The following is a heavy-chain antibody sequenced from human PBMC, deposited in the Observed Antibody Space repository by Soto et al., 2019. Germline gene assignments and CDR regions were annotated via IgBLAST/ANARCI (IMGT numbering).Heavy chain of an antibody. D-gene: IGHD3-22*01. J-gene: IGHJ5*01. CDR2: ISSSSSTI. Sequence: EVQLVESGGGLVQPGGSLRLSCAASGFTFSNYIMNWVRQAPGKGLEWVSYISSSSSTIYYADSVKGRFTISRDNAKKSLYLQMNSMRDEDTAVYYCASHAEGYYDSSGSQSDSWGQGTLVTVSS. V-gene: IGHV3-48*02. CDR1: GFTFSNYI. CDR3: ASHAEGYYDSSGSQSDS.